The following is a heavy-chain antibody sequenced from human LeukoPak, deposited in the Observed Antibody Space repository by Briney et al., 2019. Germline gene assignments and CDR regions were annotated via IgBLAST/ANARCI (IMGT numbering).Heavy chain of an antibody. Sequence: SETLSLTCTVSGGSISSYYWSWIRQPPGKGLEWIGYIYYSGSTNYNPSLKSRVTISVDTSKNQFSLKLSSVTAADTAVYYCARVDYGSGSYNFDYWGQGALVTVSS. CDR3: ARVDYGSGSYNFDY. D-gene: IGHD3-10*01. V-gene: IGHV4-59*01. J-gene: IGHJ4*02. CDR1: GGSISSYY. CDR2: IYYSGST.